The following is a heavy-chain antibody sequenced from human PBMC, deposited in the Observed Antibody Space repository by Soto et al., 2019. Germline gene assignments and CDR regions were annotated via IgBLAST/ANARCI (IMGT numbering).Heavy chain of an antibody. CDR2: IKQDGSEK. J-gene: IGHJ6*03. D-gene: IGHD7-27*01. V-gene: IGHV3-7*01. CDR3: ARLTSSYYYYYMDV. Sequence: GGSLRLSCAASGFTFSSYWMSWVRQAPGKGLEWVANIKQDGSEKYYVDSVKGRFTISRDNAKNSLYLQMNSLRAEDTAVYYCARLTSSYYYYYMDVWGKGTTVTVSS. CDR1: GFTFSSYW.